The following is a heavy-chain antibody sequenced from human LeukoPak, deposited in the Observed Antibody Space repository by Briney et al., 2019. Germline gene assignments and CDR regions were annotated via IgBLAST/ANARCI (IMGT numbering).Heavy chain of an antibody. V-gene: IGHV1-8*01. CDR1: GYTFTSYD. CDR3: ARGLILPYLRGFDP. CDR2: ITPNSGHT. J-gene: IGHJ5*02. Sequence: ASVKVSCKASGYTFTSYDINWVRQASGQGLEWMGWITPNSGHTGYAQKFQGRTTITRDTSMSTAYMELSSLRFEDTAVYFCARGLILPYLRGFDPWGQGTLVTVSS.